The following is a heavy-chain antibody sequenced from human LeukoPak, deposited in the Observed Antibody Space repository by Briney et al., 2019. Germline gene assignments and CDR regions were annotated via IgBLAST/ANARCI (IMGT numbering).Heavy chain of an antibody. CDR2: MNPNSGNT. CDR3: ARSGSVMTDY. Sequence: ASVKVSCKASGGTFSSYAISWVRQATGQGLEWMGWMNPNSGNTGYAQKFQGRVTMTRNTSISTAYMELSSLRSEDTAVYYCARSGSVMTDYWGQGTLVTVSS. V-gene: IGHV1-8*02. CDR1: GGTFSSYA. J-gene: IGHJ4*02. D-gene: IGHD3-16*01.